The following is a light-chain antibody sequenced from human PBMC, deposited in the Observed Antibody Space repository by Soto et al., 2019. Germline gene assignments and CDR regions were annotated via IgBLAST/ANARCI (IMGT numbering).Light chain of an antibody. V-gene: IGKV1-39*01. CDR1: QSIGKH. Sequence: IQMTQSPSFLSASVGDRVTITCRERQSIGKHLNWYQHKPGKAPKFLIYGASTLQSGVPSRFTGSGSGTDFTLTVNSLQAEDFAIYYCQQSYSSPTTVGQGTRLESK. CDR3: QQSYSSPTT. J-gene: IGKJ5*01. CDR2: GAS.